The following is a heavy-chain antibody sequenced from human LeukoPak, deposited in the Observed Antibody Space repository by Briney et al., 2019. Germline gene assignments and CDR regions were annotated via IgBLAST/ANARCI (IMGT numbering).Heavy chain of an antibody. V-gene: IGHV4-59*12. CDR3: ARDKRHSYGKYFDP. J-gene: IGHJ4*02. CDR1: GDTLSTYY. D-gene: IGHD5-18*01. CDR2: ISLGNT. Sequence: PSETLSLTCSFSGDTLSTYYWNCIRQTPGRGLEWIGHISLGNTEYNPSLKSRVTISVDTSKNEFYLRLTSVTAADTALYFCARDKRHSYGKYFDPWSQGTLVSVSS.